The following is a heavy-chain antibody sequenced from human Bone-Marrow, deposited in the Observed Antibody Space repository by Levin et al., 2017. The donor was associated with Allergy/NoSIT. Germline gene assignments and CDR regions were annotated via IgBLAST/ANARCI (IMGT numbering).Heavy chain of an antibody. CDR3: ARDAGVVAVAAIDY. V-gene: IGHV3-11*01. J-gene: IGHJ4*02. CDR2: ITTSGTI. Sequence: GESLKISCVASGFTFSDYYVSWIRQAPGKGLEWVSYITTSGTIYYADSVKGRFTVSRDNAKSSLYVQMNSLRAEDSAVYYCARDAGVVAVAAIDYWGQGTLVTVSS. CDR1: GFTFSDYY. D-gene: IGHD2-15*01.